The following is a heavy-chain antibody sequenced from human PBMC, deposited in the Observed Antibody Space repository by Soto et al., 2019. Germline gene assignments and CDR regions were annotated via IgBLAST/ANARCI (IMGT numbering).Heavy chain of an antibody. CDR1: GSFIRSSRAY. CDR3: ARQEWIQLWPDDY. V-gene: IGHV4-39*01. D-gene: IGHD5-18*01. J-gene: IGHJ4*02. CDR2: IYYSGST. Sequence: SETLSLTCTVSGSFIRSSRAYWGWIRQPPGKGLEWIGSIYYSGSTYYNPSLKSRVTISVDTSKNQFSLKLSSVTAADTAVYYCARQEWIQLWPDDYWGQGTLVTVS.